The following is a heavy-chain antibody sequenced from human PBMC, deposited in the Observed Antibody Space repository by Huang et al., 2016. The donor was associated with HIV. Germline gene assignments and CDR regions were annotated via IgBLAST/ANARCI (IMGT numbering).Heavy chain of an antibody. CDR3: ARAPPYGSGSYDY. D-gene: IGHD3-10*01. CDR2: ITHIEST. J-gene: IGHJ4*02. Sequence: HVQLHQWGAGLLKPSQTLSRPCAVYGGSSSGYYWSWIRQPLGKGGEWIGEITHIESTDNKPSLKGRVTRPEKTSKNKCSLKLSFVTTADTAVYYCARAPPYGSGSYDYWGQGTLVTVSS. CDR1: GGSSSGYY. V-gene: IGHV4-34*01.